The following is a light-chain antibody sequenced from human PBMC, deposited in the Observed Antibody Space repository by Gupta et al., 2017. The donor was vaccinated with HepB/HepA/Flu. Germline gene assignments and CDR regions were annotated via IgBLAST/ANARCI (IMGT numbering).Light chain of an antibody. CDR2: WAS. CDR3: QQYYNIHYT. V-gene: IGKV4-1*01. Sequence: DIVMTQSPDSLAVSLGERATISCKSSQSILFTSNNKNYLGWYQQKPGQHLQLLTYWASSRPSGVPDRFTGSGSGTNVSLTISTLQAEDVAVYYRQQYYNIHYTFGQGTKLEIK. J-gene: IGKJ2*01. CDR1: QSILFTSNNKNY.